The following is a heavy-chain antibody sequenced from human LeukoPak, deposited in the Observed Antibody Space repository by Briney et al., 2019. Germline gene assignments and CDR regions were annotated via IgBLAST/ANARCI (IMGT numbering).Heavy chain of an antibody. CDR1: GGSVSSGSYY. CDR2: IYYSGST. J-gene: IGHJ5*02. D-gene: IGHD3-22*01. V-gene: IGHV4-61*01. CDR3: ARAITMIVVVDYNWFDP. Sequence: SETLSLTCTVSGGSVSSGSYYWSWIRQPPGKGLEWIGYIYYSGSTNYNPSLKSRVTISVDTSKNQFSLKLSSVTAADTAVYYCARAITMIVVVDYNWFDPWGQGTLVTVSS.